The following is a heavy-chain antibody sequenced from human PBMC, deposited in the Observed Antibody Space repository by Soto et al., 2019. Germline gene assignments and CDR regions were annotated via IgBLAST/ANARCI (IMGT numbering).Heavy chain of an antibody. Sequence: GGSLRLSCAASGFTVSSNYMSWVRQAPGKGLEWVSVIYSGGSTYYADSVKGRFTISGDNSKNTLYLQMNSLRAEDTAVYYCARGLDYYYGMDVWGQGTTVTVSS. J-gene: IGHJ6*02. V-gene: IGHV3-66*01. CDR1: GFTVSSNY. CDR3: ARGLDYYYGMDV. CDR2: IYSGGST. D-gene: IGHD2-21*01.